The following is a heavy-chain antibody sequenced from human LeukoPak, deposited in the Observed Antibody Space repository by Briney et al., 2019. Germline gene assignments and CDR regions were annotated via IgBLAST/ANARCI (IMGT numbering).Heavy chain of an antibody. CDR3: ARALRYFDWLSTSPEYNWCDP. V-gene: IGHV3-48*01. D-gene: IGHD3-9*01. CDR1: GFTFSSYS. Sequence: PGGSLRLPCAASGFTFSSYSMNWVRQAPGKGLEWVSYISSSSSTIYYADPVKGRFTISRDNAKNSLYLQMNSLRAEDTAVYYCARALRYFDWLSTSPEYNWCDPWGQGTLVTVSS. CDR2: ISSSSSTI. J-gene: IGHJ5*02.